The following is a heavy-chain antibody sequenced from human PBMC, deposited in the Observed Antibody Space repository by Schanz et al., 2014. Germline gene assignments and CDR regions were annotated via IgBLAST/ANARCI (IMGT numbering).Heavy chain of an antibody. CDR1: GFTFRDYY. CDR3: ARDLRNSRPSYYDH. D-gene: IGHD6-13*01. J-gene: IGHJ4*02. V-gene: IGHV3-7*01. CDR2: IIHDGSEK. Sequence: VQLVESGGGFVKPGGSLRLSCVASGFTFRDYYMSWIRQAPGQGLEWVANIIHDGSEKFYVDSVKGRFTISRDNAKNSLYLQMDALRAEDTAVYYCARDLRNSRPSYYDHWGQGTLVTVSA.